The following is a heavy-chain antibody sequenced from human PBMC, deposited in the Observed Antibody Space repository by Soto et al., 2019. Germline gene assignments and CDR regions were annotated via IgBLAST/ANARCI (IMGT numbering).Heavy chain of an antibody. Sequence: SVKVSCKASGYTFSSYYMHWVRQAPGQGLEWMGVINPSGDSTSYAQKFQGRVTITRDTSTSTLFMELSSLRSEDTAVYFCARDWEFGYWGQGPLVTVSS. CDR3: ARDWEFGY. V-gene: IGHV1-46*01. CDR2: INPSGDST. J-gene: IGHJ4*02. D-gene: IGHD1-26*01. CDR1: GYTFSSYY.